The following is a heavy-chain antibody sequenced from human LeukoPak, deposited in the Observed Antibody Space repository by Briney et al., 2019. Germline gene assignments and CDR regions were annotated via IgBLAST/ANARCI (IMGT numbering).Heavy chain of an antibody. V-gene: IGHV5-51*01. CDR1: GFTFTSYW. D-gene: IGHD3-10*01. Sequence: PGGSLRLSCAASGFTFTSYWIGWVRQMPGKGLEWMGIIYPGDSDTRYSPSFQGQVTISADKSISTAYLQWRSLKASDTAMYYCAGWPLSLGSAPDTFDIWGQGTMVTVSS. CDR3: AGWPLSLGSAPDTFDI. CDR2: IYPGDSDT. J-gene: IGHJ3*02.